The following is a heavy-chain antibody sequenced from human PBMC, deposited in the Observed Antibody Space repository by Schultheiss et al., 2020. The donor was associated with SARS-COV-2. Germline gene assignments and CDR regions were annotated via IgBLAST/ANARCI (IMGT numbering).Heavy chain of an antibody. D-gene: IGHD3-10*01. CDR2: INHSGST. CDR3: ARVSRRRFTMVRGDYFDY. CDR1: GGSFSGYY. J-gene: IGHJ4*02. Sequence: SETLSLTCAVYGGSFSGYYWSWIRQPPGKGLEWIGEINHSGSTNYNPSLKSRVTISVDTSKNQFSLKLSSVTAADTAVYYCARVSRRRFTMVRGDYFDYWGQGTLVTVSS. V-gene: IGHV4-34*01.